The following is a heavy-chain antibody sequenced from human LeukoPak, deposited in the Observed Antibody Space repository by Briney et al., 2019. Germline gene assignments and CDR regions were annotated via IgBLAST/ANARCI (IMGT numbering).Heavy chain of an antibody. J-gene: IGHJ4*02. V-gene: IGHV1-69*05. CDR3: ARNKWNYYDSSGYYFFDY. Sequence: SVKVSCKASGGTFSSYAISWVRQAPGQGLEWIGGIIPIFGTANYAQKFQGRVTITTDESTSTAYMELSSLRSEDTAVYYCARNKWNYYDSSGYYFFDYWGQGTLVTVSS. CDR1: GGTFSSYA. CDR2: IIPIFGTA. D-gene: IGHD3-22*01.